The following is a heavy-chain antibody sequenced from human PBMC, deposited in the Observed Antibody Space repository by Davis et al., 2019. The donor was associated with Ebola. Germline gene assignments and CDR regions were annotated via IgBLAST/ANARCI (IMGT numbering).Heavy chain of an antibody. Sequence: SETLSLTCAVYGGSISSYYWSWIRQPPGKGLEWIGYIYYSGSTNYNPSLKSRVTISVDTSKNQFSLKLSSVTAADTAVYYCARESGEHTSMAKPFDYWGQGTLVTVSS. J-gene: IGHJ4*02. CDR2: IYYSGST. D-gene: IGHD5-18*01. CDR3: ARESGEHTSMAKPFDY. V-gene: IGHV4-59*01. CDR1: GGSISSYY.